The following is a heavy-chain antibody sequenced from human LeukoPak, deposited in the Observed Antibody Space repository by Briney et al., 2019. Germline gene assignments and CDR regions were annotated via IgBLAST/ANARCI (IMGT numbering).Heavy chain of an antibody. CDR3: ARGSREDAFDI. CDR2: ISSSSSYI. Sequence: GGSLRLSCAASGFTFSSYSMNWVRQAPGKGLEWVSSISSSSSYIYYADSVKGRFTISRDNAKNSLYLQMNSLRAEDTALYYCARGSREDAFDIWGQGTMVTVSS. J-gene: IGHJ3*02. V-gene: IGHV3-21*04. CDR1: GFTFSSYS.